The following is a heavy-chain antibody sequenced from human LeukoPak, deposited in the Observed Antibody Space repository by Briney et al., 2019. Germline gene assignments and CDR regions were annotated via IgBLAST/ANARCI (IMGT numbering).Heavy chain of an antibody. CDR1: GFNFKNYW. J-gene: IGHJ6*03. CDR2: IKQNGSGE. Sequence: GGALRLSCAAPGFNFKNYWMSWGRPAPGKGVGWVAHIKQNGSGEYYVDSVKGRFTISRDNAKNSLYLELNSLRAEDTAVYYCARVLDFWSGYYAASKYYYYMDVWGKGTTVIVSS. CDR3: ARVLDFWSGYYAASKYYYYMDV. D-gene: IGHD3-3*01. V-gene: IGHV3-7*01.